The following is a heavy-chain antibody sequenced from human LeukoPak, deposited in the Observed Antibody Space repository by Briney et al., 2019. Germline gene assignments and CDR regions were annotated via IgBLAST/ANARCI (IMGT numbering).Heavy chain of an antibody. V-gene: IGHV3-30*19. CDR2: ISYDGSNK. J-gene: IGHJ4*02. Sequence: GGSLRLSCVASGFTFSSNGMHWVRQAPGKGLEWVAVISYDGSNKYYADSVKGRFTISRDNSKNTLYLQMNSLRAEDTAVYYYARDIGGGDFWSGYYTMGFDYWGQGTLVTVSS. D-gene: IGHD3-3*01. CDR3: ARDIGGGDFWSGYYTMGFDY. CDR1: GFTFSSNG.